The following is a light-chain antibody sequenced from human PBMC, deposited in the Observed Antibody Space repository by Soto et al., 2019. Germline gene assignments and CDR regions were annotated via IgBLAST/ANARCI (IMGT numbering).Light chain of an antibody. CDR3: SSYTISSTRVV. CDR2: EVS. Sequence: QSALTQPASVSGSPGQSITISCTGTSSDVGGYNYVSWYQQHPGNAPKLMIYEVSNRPSGVSNRFSGSKSGNTASLTISGIQAEDEADYYCSSYTISSTRVVFGGG. J-gene: IGLJ3*02. V-gene: IGLV2-14*01. CDR1: SSDVGGYNY.